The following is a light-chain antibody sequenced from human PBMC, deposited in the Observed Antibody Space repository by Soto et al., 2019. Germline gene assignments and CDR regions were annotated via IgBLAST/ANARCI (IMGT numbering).Light chain of an antibody. V-gene: IGLV1-40*01. J-gene: IGLJ3*02. Sequence: QPVLTQPPSVSGAPGQRVTISCTGSSSNIGAGYDVHWYQHRPGTAPKLLIYGDNNRPSGVPDRFSGSKSGTSASLAITGLQAEDEADYYCHSYDSSLSGSVFGGGTQLTVL. CDR3: HSYDSSLSGSV. CDR1: SSNIGAGYD. CDR2: GDN.